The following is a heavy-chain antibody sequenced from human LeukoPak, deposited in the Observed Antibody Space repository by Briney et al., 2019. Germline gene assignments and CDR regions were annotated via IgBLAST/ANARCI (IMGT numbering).Heavy chain of an antibody. Sequence: GGSLRLSCVGSGFTFRSHAMSWVRQAPEKGLEFVSGIYENGGTTYYADSVKGRFTISRDNSKNTLYLQMNSLRAEDTAVYYCAKDWSSIAARYFDYWGQGTLVTVSS. D-gene: IGHD6-6*01. V-gene: IGHV3-23*01. CDR3: AKDWSSIAARYFDY. CDR2: IYENGGTT. CDR1: GFTFRSHA. J-gene: IGHJ4*02.